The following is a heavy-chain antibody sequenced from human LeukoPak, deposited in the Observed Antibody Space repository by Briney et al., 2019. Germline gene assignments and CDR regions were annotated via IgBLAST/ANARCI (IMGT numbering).Heavy chain of an antibody. V-gene: IGHV4-34*01. Sequence: GSLRLSCAASGFTVSSNYMSWVRQPPGKGLEWIGEINHSGSTNYNPSLKSRVTISVDTSKNQFSLKLSSVTAADTAVYYCASLRSTTGYDHEYYYYYGMDVWGQGTTVTVSS. CDR2: INHSGST. D-gene: IGHD2-2*01. J-gene: IGHJ6*02. CDR1: GFTVSSNY. CDR3: ASLRSTTGYDHEYYYYYGMDV.